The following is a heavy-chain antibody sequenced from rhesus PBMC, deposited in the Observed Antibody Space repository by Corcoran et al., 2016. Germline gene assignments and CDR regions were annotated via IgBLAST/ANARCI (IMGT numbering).Heavy chain of an antibody. D-gene: IGHD3-16*01. V-gene: IGHV3S22*01. CDR2: IKKKAQGGTA. Sequence: EVQLVESGGGLVQPGGSLRLSCAASGFTFSDYYMSWVRQAPGKGPGWVGFIKKKAQGGTAEYAASVKGIFTISRDDSKSIASLQMNSLKTEDTAVYYCAKGPSGSYYYPVSFDVWGPGVLVTVSS. CDR1: GFTFSDYY. CDR3: AKGPSGSYYYPVSFDV. J-gene: IGHJ5-1*01.